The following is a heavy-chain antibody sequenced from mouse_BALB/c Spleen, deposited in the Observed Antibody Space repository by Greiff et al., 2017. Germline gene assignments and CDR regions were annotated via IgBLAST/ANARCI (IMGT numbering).Heavy chain of an antibody. J-gene: IGHJ2*01. CDR2: ISSGGGST. V-gene: IGHV5-12-1*01. CDR1: GFAFSSYD. D-gene: IGHD4-1*01. Sequence: EVMLVESGGGLVKPGGSLKLSCAASGFAFSSYDMSWVRQTPEKRLEWVAYISSGGGSTYYPDTVKGRFTISRDNAKNTLYLQMSSLKSEDTAMYYCARPRSGYFDYWGQGTTLTVSS. CDR3: ARPRSGYFDY.